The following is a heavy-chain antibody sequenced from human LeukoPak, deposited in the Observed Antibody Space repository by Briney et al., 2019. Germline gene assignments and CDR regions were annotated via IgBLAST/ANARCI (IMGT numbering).Heavy chain of an antibody. Sequence: ASVKVSCKASGYTFTSYYMHWVRQAPGQGLEWMGIINPSGDSTNYARKFQGRVTMTSDMSTSTVYMELSSLRSEDTAVYYCARDRYSSGWFDYWGQGTLVTVSS. CDR2: INPSGDST. D-gene: IGHD6-19*01. CDR3: ARDRYSSGWFDY. CDR1: GYTFTSYY. J-gene: IGHJ4*02. V-gene: IGHV1-46*01.